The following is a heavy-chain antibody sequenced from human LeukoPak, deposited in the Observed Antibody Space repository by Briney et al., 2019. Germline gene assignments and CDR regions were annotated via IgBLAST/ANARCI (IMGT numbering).Heavy chain of an antibody. CDR2: INHSGST. Sequence: PSETLSLTCAVDGGSFSGYYWSWIRQPPGKGLECIGEINHSGSTNYNPSRKSQSTISVDTSRNQFFLKLSAVTAAATVGYYCARGATYRLDYDFWSGPNWFDPWGQGTLVTVSS. V-gene: IGHV4-34*01. CDR3: ARGATYRLDYDFWSGPNWFDP. D-gene: IGHD3-3*01. J-gene: IGHJ5*02. CDR1: GGSFSGYY.